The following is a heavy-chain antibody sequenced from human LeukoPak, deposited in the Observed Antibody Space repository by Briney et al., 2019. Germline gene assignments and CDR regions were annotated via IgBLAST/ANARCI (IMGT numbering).Heavy chain of an antibody. V-gene: IGHV4-39*07. CDR3: ARARGAAAGTWHQRKPLPYYFDY. CDR1: GGSISSITYY. J-gene: IGHJ4*02. D-gene: IGHD6-13*01. Sequence: SETLSLTCTVSGGSISSITYYWGWIRQPPGKGLEWIGEINHSGSTNYNPSLKSRVTISVDTSKNQFSLKLSSVTAADTAVYYCARARGAAAGTWHQRKPLPYYFDYWGQGTLVTVSS. CDR2: INHSGST.